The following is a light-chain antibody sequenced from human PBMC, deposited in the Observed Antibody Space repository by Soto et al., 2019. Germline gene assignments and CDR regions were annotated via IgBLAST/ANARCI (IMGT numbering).Light chain of an antibody. CDR2: GAS. CDR3: QQYNNWPPWT. CDR1: QRVSSS. J-gene: IGKJ1*01. V-gene: IGKV3-15*01. Sequence: EIVLTQSPGTLSLSPGERATLSCRASQRVSSSYLAWYQQKPGQAPRLLIYGASTRATGIPARFSGSGSGTEFTLTISSLQSEDFAGYYCQQYNNWPPWTFGQGTKVDIK.